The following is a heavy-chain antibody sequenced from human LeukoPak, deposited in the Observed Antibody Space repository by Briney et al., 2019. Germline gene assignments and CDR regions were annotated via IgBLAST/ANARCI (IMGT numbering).Heavy chain of an antibody. Sequence: GGSLRLSCAASGFTFSSYSMNWVRQAPGKGLEWVSSISSSSSYIYYADSVRGRFTISRDNAKNSLYLQMNSLRAEDTAVYYCARGPTVKYCSGGSCYSSWFDPWGQGTLVTVSS. CDR1: GFTFSSYS. CDR3: ARGPTVKYCSGGSCYSSWFDP. V-gene: IGHV3-21*01. J-gene: IGHJ5*02. D-gene: IGHD2-15*01. CDR2: ISSSSSYI.